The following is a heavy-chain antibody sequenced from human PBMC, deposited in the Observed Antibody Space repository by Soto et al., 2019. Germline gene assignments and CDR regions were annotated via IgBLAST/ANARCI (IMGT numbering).Heavy chain of an antibody. Sequence: QVQLQESGPGLVKPSGTLSLTCAVSGGSISSSNWWSWVRQPPGKGLEWIGEIYHSGSTNYNPSLKSRVTISVDKSKSQFSLKLSSVTGADTAVYYCARDVTSWNYGHWFDPWGQGTLVTVSS. D-gene: IGHD1-7*01. V-gene: IGHV4-4*02. CDR1: GGSISSSNW. J-gene: IGHJ5*02. CDR2: IYHSGST. CDR3: ARDVTSWNYGHWFDP.